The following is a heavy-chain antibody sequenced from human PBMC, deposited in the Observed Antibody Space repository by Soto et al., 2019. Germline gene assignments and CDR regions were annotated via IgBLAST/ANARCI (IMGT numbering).Heavy chain of an antibody. J-gene: IGHJ5*02. Sequence: SATLSLAGSVSGVSVISGSYYLIWIRQPPGKGLEWIGYSYHTGITKYNPALRSRVTISVDTSKNQFSLNLKSVTAADTAVYYCARVSVTGHNWFDPWGQGTLVTV. CDR2: SYHTGIT. CDR1: GVSVISGSYY. D-gene: IGHD2-21*02. V-gene: IGHV4-61*01. CDR3: ARVSVTGHNWFDP.